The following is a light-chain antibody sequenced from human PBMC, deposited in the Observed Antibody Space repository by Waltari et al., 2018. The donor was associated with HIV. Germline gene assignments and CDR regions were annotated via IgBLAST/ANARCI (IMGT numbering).Light chain of an antibody. CDR1: SSNIVTTY. J-gene: IGLJ2*01. Sequence: QSVLTQPPSASGPPGQRVTISCSGSSSNIVTTYVSWYKQFPGTAPELVVYHTNQRPLGVPDRFSGSKSGTSASLAISGLRSEDEADYYCAAWDDSLSAWLFGGGTRLNVL. V-gene: IGLV1-47*01. CDR2: HTN. CDR3: AAWDDSLSAWL.